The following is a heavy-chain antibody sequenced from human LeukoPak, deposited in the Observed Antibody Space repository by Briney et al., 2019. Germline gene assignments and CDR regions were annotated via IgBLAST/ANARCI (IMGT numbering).Heavy chain of an antibody. J-gene: IGHJ4*02. D-gene: IGHD2-15*01. CDR2: MYSGGTI. V-gene: IGHV4-39*01. CDR1: GGSISSDSYY. CDR3: ARHSRNCSGGYCYLYY. Sequence: SETLSLTCAASGGSISSDSYYWGWIRQPPGKGLEWIGSMYSGGTIYYNPSLKSRDTISVDTTKNQFSLKLTSVTAADAAAYSRARHSRNCSGGYCYLYYWGQGTQVTVSS.